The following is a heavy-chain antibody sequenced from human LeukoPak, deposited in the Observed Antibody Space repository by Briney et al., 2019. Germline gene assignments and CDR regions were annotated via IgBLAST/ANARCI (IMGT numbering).Heavy chain of an antibody. D-gene: IGHD2-21*01. CDR3: ARDDCGDTCYPGGY. CDR2: INAGNGDT. CDR1: GNTFTKYV. J-gene: IGHJ4*02. Sequence: AASVKVSCKASGNTFTKYVVHWVRQAPGQRPEWMGWINAGNGDTKYSQNFQDRVTITRDTSANTAYMEPSSLTSEDTALYYCARDDCGDTCYPGGYWGQGTLVTVSS. V-gene: IGHV1-3*01.